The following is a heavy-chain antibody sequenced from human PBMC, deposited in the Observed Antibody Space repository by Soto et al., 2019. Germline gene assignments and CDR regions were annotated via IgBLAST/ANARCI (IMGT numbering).Heavy chain of an antibody. V-gene: IGHV4-34*01. Sequence: QVQLQQWGAGLLKPSETLSLTCAVYGGSFSGYYWSWIRQPPGKGLEWIGEINHSGSTNYNPSLKSRVTITVDTAKNQFALKLSSVTAADTAVYYCARTSYCSGGSCHLSPNGNDVSHAFDIWGQGTMVTVSS. CDR2: INHSGST. D-gene: IGHD2-15*01. J-gene: IGHJ3*02. CDR1: GGSFSGYY. CDR3: ARTSYCSGGSCHLSPNGNDVSHAFDI.